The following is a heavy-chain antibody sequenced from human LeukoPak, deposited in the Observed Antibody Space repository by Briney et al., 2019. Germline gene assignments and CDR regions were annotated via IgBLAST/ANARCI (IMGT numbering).Heavy chain of an antibody. CDR1: GFTFSSYA. D-gene: IGHD2-2*02. CDR3: ARGFYTVNFDY. J-gene: IGHJ4*02. Sequence: PGGSLRLSCAASGFTFSSYAMHWVRQAPGKGLEWVAVISYDGSNKYYADSVKGRFTISGDNSKNTLYLQMNSLRAEDTAVYYCARGFYTVNFDYWGQGTLVTVSS. CDR2: ISYDGSNK. V-gene: IGHV3-30*04.